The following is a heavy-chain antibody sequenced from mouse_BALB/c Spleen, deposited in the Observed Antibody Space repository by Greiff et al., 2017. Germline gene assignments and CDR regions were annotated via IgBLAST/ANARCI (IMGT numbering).Heavy chain of an antibody. D-gene: IGHD3-3*01. Sequence: VQLQQSEPQLVRPGASVKISCKASGYSFTSYWMHWVKQRPGQGLEWIGMIDPSDSETRLNQKFKDKATLTVDKSSSTAYMQLSSPTSEDSAVYYCARPRDGFAYWGQGTLVTVSA. V-gene: IGHV1S127*01. J-gene: IGHJ3*01. CDR2: IDPSDSET. CDR1: GYSFTSYW. CDR3: ARPRDGFAY.